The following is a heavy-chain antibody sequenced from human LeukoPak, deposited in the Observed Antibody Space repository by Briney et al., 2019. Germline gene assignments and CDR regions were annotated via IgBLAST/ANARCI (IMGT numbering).Heavy chain of an antibody. CDR1: GYTFTNYG. V-gene: IGHV1-18*01. CDR2: ISAHNGNT. D-gene: IGHD3-10*01. J-gene: IGHJ6*02. Sequence: ASVKVSCKPSGYTFTNYGISWVRQAPGQGLEWMGWISAHNGNTNYAQKFQGRVTLTTDTSTSTAYMELRNLRSDDTAVYYCASDRPLVRGSGDGYYYYGMDVWGQGTTVTVSS. CDR3: ASDRPLVRGSGDGYYYYGMDV.